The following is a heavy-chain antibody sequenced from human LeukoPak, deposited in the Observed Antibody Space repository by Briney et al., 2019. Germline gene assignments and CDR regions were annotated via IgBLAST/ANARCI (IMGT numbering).Heavy chain of an antibody. Sequence: PGGSLRLSCAASGFTFISHWMPWVRQAPGKGLVWVSRINSDGSTTTYADAVKGRFTISRDNANNTLYLQMNSLRAEDTAVYYCGRERDSGSYRDDYWGQGTLVTVSS. CDR1: GFTFISHW. V-gene: IGHV3-74*03. D-gene: IGHD1-26*01. CDR3: GRERDSGSYRDDY. J-gene: IGHJ4*02. CDR2: INSDGSTT.